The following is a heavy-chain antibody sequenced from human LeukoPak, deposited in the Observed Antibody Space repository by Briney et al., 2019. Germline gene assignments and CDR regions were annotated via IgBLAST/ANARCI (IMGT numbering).Heavy chain of an antibody. D-gene: IGHD6-19*01. J-gene: IGHJ3*01. CDR2: VYYTGSA. Sequence: SETLSLTCSVSDGSINTISDYWGWVRQPPGKGLEWIGSVYYTGSAYYNAPFKSRVTISIDTSKNQFSLSLSAVTAADTAMYYCAREDAVSSDDAFDLWGQGTMVTVS. CDR3: AREDAVSSDDAFDL. CDR1: DGSINTISDY. V-gene: IGHV4-39*07.